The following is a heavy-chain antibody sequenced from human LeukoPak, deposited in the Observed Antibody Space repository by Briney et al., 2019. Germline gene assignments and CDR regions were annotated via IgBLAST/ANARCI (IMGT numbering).Heavy chain of an antibody. J-gene: IGHJ4*02. D-gene: IGHD3-22*01. CDR3: TTLGYHLDS. V-gene: IGHV3-48*03. Sequence: GGSLRLSCAASGFTFSSYAMNWVRQAPGKGLEWVSYISGTDRTTSYADSVRGRFTISRDNAKNSLYLQMNSLRAEDTALYYCTTLGYHLDSWGQGALVTVSS. CDR2: ISGTDRTT. CDR1: GFTFSSYA.